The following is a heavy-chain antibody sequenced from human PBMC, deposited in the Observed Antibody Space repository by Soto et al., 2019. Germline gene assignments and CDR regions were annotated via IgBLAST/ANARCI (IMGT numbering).Heavy chain of an antibody. CDR1: GFTFSSYS. D-gene: IGHD3-3*02. CDR2: ISSSSSTI. CDR3: ARDPRRVLGRYYYMDV. V-gene: IGHV3-48*01. J-gene: IGHJ6*03. Sequence: PGGSLRLSCAASGFTFSSYSMNWVRQAPGKGLEWVSYISSSSSTIYYADSVKGRFTISRDNAKNSLYLQMNSLRAEDTAVYYCARDPRRVLGRYYYMDVWGKGTTVTVSS.